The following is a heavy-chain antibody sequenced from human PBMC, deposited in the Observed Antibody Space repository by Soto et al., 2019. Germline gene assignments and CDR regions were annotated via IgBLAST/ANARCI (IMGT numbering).Heavy chain of an antibody. CDR3: ARDLGDFWSGSQHPFDY. CDR1: GFTFSSYG. CDR2: IWYDGSNK. V-gene: IGHV3-33*01. D-gene: IGHD3-3*01. Sequence: QVQLVESGGGVVQPGRSLRLSCAASGFTFSSYGMHWVRQAPGKGLEWVAVIWYDGSNKYYADSVKGRFTISRDNSKNTLYLQMNSLRAEDTAVYYCARDLGDFWSGSQHPFDYWGQGTLVTVSS. J-gene: IGHJ4*02.